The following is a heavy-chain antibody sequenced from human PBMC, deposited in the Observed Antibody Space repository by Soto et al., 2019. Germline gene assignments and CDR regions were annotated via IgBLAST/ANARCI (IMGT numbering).Heavy chain of an antibody. CDR3: ARDXSXPGEFFYDAFXX. D-gene: IGHD3-10*01. Sequence: EVQLVESGGGLVQPGESLRLSCAASGFTFSAFWMTWLRQAPGKGLEWVANIKRDGTVTHYGDSVEGRCTXSRDXAQXXXXXXXXXXXXXDTAMYXXARDXSXPGEFFYDAFXXWGQ. V-gene: IGHV3-7*02. J-gene: IGHJ3*01. CDR1: GFTFSAFW. CDR2: IKRDGTVT.